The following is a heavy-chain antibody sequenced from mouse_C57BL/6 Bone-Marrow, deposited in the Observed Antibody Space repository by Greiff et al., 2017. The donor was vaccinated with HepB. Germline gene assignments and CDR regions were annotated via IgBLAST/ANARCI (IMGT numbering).Heavy chain of an antibody. CDR3: ARGRLLRCIWYFDV. Sequence: EVKLVESGGGLVKPGGSLKLSCAASGFTFSSYAMSWVRQTPEKRLEWVATISDGGSYTYYPDNVKGRFTISRDNAKNNLYLQMSHLKSEDTAMYYCARGRLLRCIWYFDVWGTGTTVTVSS. CDR1: GFTFSSYA. CDR2: ISDGGSYT. D-gene: IGHD1-1*01. V-gene: IGHV5-4*03. J-gene: IGHJ1*03.